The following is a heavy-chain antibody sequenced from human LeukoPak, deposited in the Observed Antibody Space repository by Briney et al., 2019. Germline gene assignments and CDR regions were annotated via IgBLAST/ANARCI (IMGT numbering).Heavy chain of an antibody. V-gene: IGHV1-18*01. D-gene: IGHD6-13*01. CDR2: ISTYNGNT. Sequence: ASVKVSFKTSGYTFTSYGVSWVRQAPGQGLEWMGWISTYNGNTNHAQNFQGRVTMTTDTSTSTAYMELRSLRSDDTAVYYCARDLTIAAAGTYGYWGQGTLVTVSS. CDR3: ARDLTIAAAGTYGY. J-gene: IGHJ4*02. CDR1: GYTFTSYG.